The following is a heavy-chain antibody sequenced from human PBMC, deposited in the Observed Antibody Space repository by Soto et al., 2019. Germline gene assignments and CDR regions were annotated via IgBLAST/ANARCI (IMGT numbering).Heavy chain of an antibody. D-gene: IGHD3-3*01. CDR2: ISAYNGNT. V-gene: IGHV1-18*01. CDR1: GYTFTSYG. J-gene: IGHJ6*03. Sequence: APVKVSCKASGYTFTSYGISWVRQAPGQGLEWMGWISAYNGNTNYAQKLQGRVTMTTDTSTSTAYMELRSLRSDDTAVYYCARYFGVVTQYYYYYMDVWGKGTTVTVSS. CDR3: ARYFGVVTQYYYYYMDV.